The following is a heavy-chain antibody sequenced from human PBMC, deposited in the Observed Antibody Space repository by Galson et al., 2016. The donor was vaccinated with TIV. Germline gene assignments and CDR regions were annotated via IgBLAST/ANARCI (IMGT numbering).Heavy chain of an antibody. Sequence: SLRLSCAASGFTFGHYAVNWFRQAPGKGLEWVGFITSKTYGATTEYAASVKGRFTISRDDSRNIAYLQMNGLKTEDTAVYYCTRTAMGSTRNAFDIWGQGTVVTVSS. V-gene: IGHV3-49*03. J-gene: IGHJ3*02. CDR3: TRTAMGSTRNAFDI. CDR2: ITSKTYGATT. CDR1: GFTFGHYA. D-gene: IGHD1-1*01.